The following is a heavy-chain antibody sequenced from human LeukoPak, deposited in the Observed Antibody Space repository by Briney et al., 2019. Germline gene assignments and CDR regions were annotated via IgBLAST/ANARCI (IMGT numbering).Heavy chain of an antibody. V-gene: IGHV4-34*01. D-gene: IGHD3-22*01. Sequence: SETLSLTCAVYGGSFSGYYWSWIRQPPGKGLEWIGEINHSGSTNYNPSLKSRVTISVDTSKNQFSLKLSSVTAADTAVYYWARETSYYYDSSGYYDRWGQGTLVTVSS. J-gene: IGHJ4*02. CDR2: INHSGST. CDR1: GGSFSGYY. CDR3: ARETSYYYDSSGYYDR.